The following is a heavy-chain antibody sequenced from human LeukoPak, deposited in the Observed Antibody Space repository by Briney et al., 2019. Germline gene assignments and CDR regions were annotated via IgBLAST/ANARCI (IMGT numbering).Heavy chain of an antibody. CDR3: ARGRGSFDWPWGY. CDR1: GFTFSSYA. D-gene: IGHD3-9*01. J-gene: IGHJ4*02. CDR2: INPSGST. V-gene: IGHV4-34*01. Sequence: GSLRLSCAASGFTFSSYAMSWVRQPPGKRLEWIGEINPSGSTNYNPSLKSRVTISLDTSKNQFSLKLSSVTAADTAVYYCARGRGSFDWPWGYWGQGTLVTVSS.